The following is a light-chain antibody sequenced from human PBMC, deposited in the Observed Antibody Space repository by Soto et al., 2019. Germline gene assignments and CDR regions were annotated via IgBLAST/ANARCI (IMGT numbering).Light chain of an antibody. Sequence: EIVLTQSPGTLSLSPGERATLSCRASQSVSSSYLAWYQQKPGQAPRFLIYGASNRATGIPDRFSCSGSGTDFTLTISRLEPEDFAVYYCQQYGSSPLTFGGGTKVEIK. CDR2: GAS. CDR1: QSVSSSY. J-gene: IGKJ4*01. V-gene: IGKV3-20*01. CDR3: QQYGSSPLT.